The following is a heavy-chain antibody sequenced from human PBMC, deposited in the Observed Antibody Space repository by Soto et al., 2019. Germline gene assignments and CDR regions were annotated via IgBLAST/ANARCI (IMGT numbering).Heavy chain of an antibody. Sequence: EVQLLESGGALVQPGGSLRLSCAASGFTFSSYAMKWVRQAPGKGLEWVSGISASGVSTTYADSVRGRFTISRDNAKNTVYLQMTGLRAEDAALYYCAKEVVGPDYPPSVWGQGTTVIVSS. CDR3: AKEVVGPDYPPSV. D-gene: IGHD2-15*01. V-gene: IGHV3-23*01. CDR2: ISASGVST. J-gene: IGHJ6*02. CDR1: GFTFSSYA.